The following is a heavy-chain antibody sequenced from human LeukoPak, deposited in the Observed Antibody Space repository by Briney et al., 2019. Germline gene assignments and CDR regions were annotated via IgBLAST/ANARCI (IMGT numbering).Heavy chain of an antibody. CDR3: ARVTRVGATIPWFDP. J-gene: IGHJ5*02. V-gene: IGHV1-2*02. D-gene: IGHD1-26*01. CDR1: GYTFTGYY. Sequence: GASVKVSCKASGYTFTGYYMHWVRQAPGQGLEWMGWINPNSGGTNYAQKFQGRVTTTRDTSISTAYMELSRLRSDDTAVYYCARVTRVGATIPWFDPWGQGTLVTVSS. CDR2: INPNSGGT.